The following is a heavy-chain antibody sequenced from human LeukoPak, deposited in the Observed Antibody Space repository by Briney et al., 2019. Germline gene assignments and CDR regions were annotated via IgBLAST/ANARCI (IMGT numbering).Heavy chain of an antibody. D-gene: IGHD1-26*01. CDR1: GFTFSSYW. Sequence: PGGSLRLSCAASGFTFSSYWMSWVRQAPGKGLEWVANIKQDGSEKYYVDSVKGRFTISRDNAKNSLYLQMNSLRAEDTAVYYCARDQAEWELLFAYYFDYWGQGTLVTVSS. CDR2: IKQDGSEK. J-gene: IGHJ4*02. CDR3: ARDQAEWELLFAYYFDY. V-gene: IGHV3-7*01.